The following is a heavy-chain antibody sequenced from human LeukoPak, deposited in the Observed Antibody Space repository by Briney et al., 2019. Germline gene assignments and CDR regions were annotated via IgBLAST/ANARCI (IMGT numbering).Heavy chain of an antibody. CDR2: ISGSGDTT. J-gene: IGHJ4*02. CDR3: AKAKTQAMVLPGNY. Sequence: GGSLRLSCAASGFTFSTYAMNWVRQAPGKGLEWVSTISGSGDTTYYADSVKGRFTISRDNSKNTLYLQMNVLRAEDTAVYYCAKAKTQAMVLPGNYWGQGTLVTVSS. D-gene: IGHD5-18*01. V-gene: IGHV3-23*01. CDR1: GFTFSTYA.